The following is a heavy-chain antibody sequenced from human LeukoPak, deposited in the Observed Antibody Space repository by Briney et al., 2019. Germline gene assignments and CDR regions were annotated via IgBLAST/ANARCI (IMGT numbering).Heavy chain of an antibody. J-gene: IGHJ5*02. CDR3: ARQSRGLQSWFDP. Sequence: PGRSLRLSCAASGFTFSSYAMHWVRQAPGKGLEWVAVISYDGSNKYYADSVKGRFTISRDNSKNTLYLQMNSLRAEDTAVYYCARQSRGLQSWFDPWGQGTLVTVSS. D-gene: IGHD3-16*01. V-gene: IGHV3-30-3*01. CDR1: GFTFSSYA. CDR2: ISYDGSNK.